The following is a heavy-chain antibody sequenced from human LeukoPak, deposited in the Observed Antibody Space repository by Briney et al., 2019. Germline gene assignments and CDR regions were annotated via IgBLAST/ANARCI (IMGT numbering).Heavy chain of an antibody. Sequence: SETLSLTCTVSGGSISSYYWSWIRQPAGKGLEWIGSIYHSGSTYYNPSLKSRVTISVDTSKNQFSLKLSSVTAADTAVYYCAISNNYDFWSGYNMDVWGKGTTVTVSS. CDR2: IYHSGST. V-gene: IGHV4-59*04. CDR3: AISNNYDFWSGYNMDV. J-gene: IGHJ6*03. CDR1: GGSISSYY. D-gene: IGHD3-3*01.